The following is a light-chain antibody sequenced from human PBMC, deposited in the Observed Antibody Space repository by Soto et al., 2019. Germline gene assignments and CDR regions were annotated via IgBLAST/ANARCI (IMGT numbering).Light chain of an antibody. Sequence: EIVLTQSPATLSLSPGERATLSCRASQSVSSYLAWYQQKPGQVPRLLIYDASNRATGIPARFSGSGSGTDFTRTISSLEPEDFAVYYCQQRSDWPISFGQGTRLEIK. J-gene: IGKJ5*01. CDR2: DAS. V-gene: IGKV3-11*01. CDR1: QSVSSY. CDR3: QQRSDWPIS.